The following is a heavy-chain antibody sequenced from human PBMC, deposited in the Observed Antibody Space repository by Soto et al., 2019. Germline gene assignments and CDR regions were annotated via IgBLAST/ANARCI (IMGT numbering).Heavy chain of an antibody. J-gene: IGHJ6*02. Sequence: QLQLVESGGGVVQPGRSLRLSCAASGFTYSTYAMHWVRQAPGKGLEWVAVISDDGSNKYNADSVRGRFTISRDNSKNTLYLQMNSLRPEDTAVYYCARDTQPHLRFLEWLPSLDYGLDVWGQGTTVIVSS. CDR2: ISDDGSNK. CDR1: GFTYSTYA. V-gene: IGHV3-30-3*01. D-gene: IGHD3-3*01. CDR3: ARDTQPHLRFLEWLPSLDYGLDV.